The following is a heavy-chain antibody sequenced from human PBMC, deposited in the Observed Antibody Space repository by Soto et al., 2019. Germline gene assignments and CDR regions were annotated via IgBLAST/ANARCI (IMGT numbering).Heavy chain of an antibody. V-gene: IGHV3-30*18. J-gene: IGHJ4*02. D-gene: IGHD1-7*01. CDR2: ISKDGDIK. CDR1: GFTFNTYG. CDR3: TNWNYPQSD. Sequence: QVQLVESGGGVVQPGESLRLSCAASGFTFNTYGMHWVRQAPGKGLEWVAVISKDGDIKFYADSMKGRFTISRENSKNTLYLQVNSLRPEDTAVYYCTNWNYPQSDWGQGTRVTVSS.